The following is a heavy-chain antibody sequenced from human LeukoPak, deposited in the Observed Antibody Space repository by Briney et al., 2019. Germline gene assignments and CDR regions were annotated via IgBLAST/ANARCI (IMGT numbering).Heavy chain of an antibody. CDR3: ARLLDYDSTYYYMDV. Sequence: GASLKISCETSGYNFLTFWIACVRQMPGKGLEWMGVIYHGDSDTRYSPSFQGQVSISVDTSLSTAYLQWRSLRASDTAMYYCARLLDYDSTYYYMDVWGIGTSVIVS. D-gene: IGHD4-17*01. J-gene: IGHJ6*03. V-gene: IGHV5-51*03. CDR2: IYHGDSDT. CDR1: GYNFLTFW.